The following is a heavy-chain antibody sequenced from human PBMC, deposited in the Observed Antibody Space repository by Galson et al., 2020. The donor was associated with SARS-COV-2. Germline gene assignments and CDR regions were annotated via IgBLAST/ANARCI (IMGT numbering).Heavy chain of an antibody. Sequence: SETLSLTCAVYGGSFSGYYWSWIRQPPGTGLEWIGEINHSGSTNYNPSLKSRVTISVDTSKNQFSLKLSSVTAADTAVYYCARGPRTYYYDSSGYPTRGVDYWGQGTLVTVSS. CDR2: INHSGST. D-gene: IGHD3-22*01. CDR1: GGSFSGYY. CDR3: ARGPRTYYYDSSGYPTRGVDY. V-gene: IGHV4-34*01. J-gene: IGHJ4*02.